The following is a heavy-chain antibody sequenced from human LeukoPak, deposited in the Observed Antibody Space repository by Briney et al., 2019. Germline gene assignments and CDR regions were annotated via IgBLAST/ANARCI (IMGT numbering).Heavy chain of an antibody. D-gene: IGHD3-22*01. CDR2: IYYRGIT. CDR3: ARVAYDSSTYPKSYFDF. V-gene: IGHV4-39*07. J-gene: IGHJ4*02. CDR1: GGSISSSSYY. Sequence: SETLSLTCTVSGGSISSSSYYWGWIRQPPGKGLEWIRSIYYRGITYYNPSLKSRVTISVDTSKNQFSLKLSSVTAADTAVYYCARVAYDSSTYPKSYFDFWGQGTLVTVSS.